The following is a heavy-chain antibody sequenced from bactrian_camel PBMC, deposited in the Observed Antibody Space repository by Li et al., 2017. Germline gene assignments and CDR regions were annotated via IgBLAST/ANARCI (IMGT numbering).Heavy chain of an antibody. D-gene: IGHD2*01. Sequence: HVQLVESGGVLVQPGGSLRLSRAASGFTFSSYWMYWVRQAPGKGLEWVSTINSGGGTTYYADSVKGRFTISRDNAKNTVYLQMNSLKSEDTAQYYCATQDILSVRPEYSYWGQGTQVTVS. CDR2: INSGGGTT. CDR3: ATQDILSVRPEYSY. J-gene: IGHJ4*01. CDR1: GFTFSSYW. V-gene: IGHV3S1*01.